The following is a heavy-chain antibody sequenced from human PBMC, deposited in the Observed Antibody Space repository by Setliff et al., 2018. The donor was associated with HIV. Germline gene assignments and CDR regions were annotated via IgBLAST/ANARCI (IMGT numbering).Heavy chain of an antibody. V-gene: IGHV1-69*05. J-gene: IGHJ6*02. CDR3: TKESQRNCNGGFCPLHYAMDF. CDR2: IIPAFGTA. CDR1: GDTLSIHP. D-gene: IGHD2-15*01. Sequence: SVKVSCKASGDTLSIHPISWVRQAPGRGLDWMGGIIPAFGTANYAQKFQGRVTITTDESTTTVFMELTGMRTEDTAIYYCTKESQRNCNGGFCPLHYAMDFWGPGTTVTVSS.